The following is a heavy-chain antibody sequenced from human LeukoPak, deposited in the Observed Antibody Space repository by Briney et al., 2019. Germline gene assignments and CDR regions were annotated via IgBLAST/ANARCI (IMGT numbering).Heavy chain of an antibody. Sequence: ASVKVSCKASGYTFTGYYMHWVRQAPGQGLEWMGWINPNSGGTNYAQKFQGRVTMTRDTSISTAYMELSRLRSDDTAVYYCAREVPEYYDYVWGSYRSSVDYFDYWGQGTLVTVSS. CDR2: INPNSGGT. D-gene: IGHD3-16*02. CDR3: AREVPEYYDYVWGSYRSSVDYFDY. V-gene: IGHV1-2*02. CDR1: GYTFTGYY. J-gene: IGHJ4*02.